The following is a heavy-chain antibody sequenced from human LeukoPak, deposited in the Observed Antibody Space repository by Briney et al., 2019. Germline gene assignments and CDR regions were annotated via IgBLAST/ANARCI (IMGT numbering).Heavy chain of an antibody. CDR1: GCSISSSSYN. CDR3: ARSTAN. CDR2: IYYSGGT. Sequence: SETLSLTCTVSGCSISSSSYNWGWIRQPPGKGLEWNGSIYYSGGTYYNPSLKSRVTISVDTSKNQFSLKLSSVTAADTAVYYCARSTANWGQGTLVTVSS. J-gene: IGHJ4*02. V-gene: IGHV4-39*07. D-gene: IGHD1-1*01.